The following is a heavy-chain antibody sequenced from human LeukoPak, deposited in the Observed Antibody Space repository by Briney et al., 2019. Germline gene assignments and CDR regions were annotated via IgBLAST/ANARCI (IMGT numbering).Heavy chain of an antibody. D-gene: IGHD3-22*01. V-gene: IGHV4-4*07. CDR3: ARTHGYYYDSSGYYFDY. J-gene: IGHJ4*02. CDR1: GGSISSYY. CDR2: IYTSGST. Sequence: SETLSLTCTVSGGSISSYYWSWIRQPAGKGLGWIGRIYTSGSTNYNPSLKSRVTMSVDTSKNQFSLKMSSVTAADTAVYYCARTHGYYYDSSGYYFDYWGQGTLVTVSS.